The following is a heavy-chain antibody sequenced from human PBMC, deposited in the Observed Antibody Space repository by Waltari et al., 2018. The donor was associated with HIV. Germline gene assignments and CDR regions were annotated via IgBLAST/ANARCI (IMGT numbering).Heavy chain of an antibody. V-gene: IGHV1-18*01. J-gene: IGHJ6*02. CDR2: ISGYNGNT. Sequence: VQLVQSGAEMRKPGASVKVSCRASGSTFSAYTISWVRQAPGQGLEWMGWISGYNGNTNYAQKFQGRVNMTTDTSTSTAHMELRSLRSDDTAVYYCARGVSIVRGVMIRGHMDVWGQGTTVTVSS. CDR1: GSTFSAYT. D-gene: IGHD3-10*01. CDR3: ARGVSIVRGVMIRGHMDV.